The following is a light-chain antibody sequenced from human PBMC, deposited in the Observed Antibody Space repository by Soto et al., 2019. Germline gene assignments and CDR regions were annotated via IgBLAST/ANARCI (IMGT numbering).Light chain of an antibody. Sequence: EIVLTQSPGTLSLSPGERATLSCRASQSVSSSYLAWYQQKPGQAPRLLIYGASSRATVIPDRFSGSGSGTDFTLTISRLEPEDFAVYYCQQYGSSPLTFGGWNKVEIK. CDR3: QQYGSSPLT. CDR1: QSVSSSY. V-gene: IGKV3-20*01. J-gene: IGKJ4*01. CDR2: GAS.